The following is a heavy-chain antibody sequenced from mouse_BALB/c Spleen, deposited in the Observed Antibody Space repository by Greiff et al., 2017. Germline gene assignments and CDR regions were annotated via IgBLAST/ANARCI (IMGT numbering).Heavy chain of an antibody. D-gene: IGHD2-3*01. Sequence: VQLQESGAELVRPGASVTLSCKASGYTFTDYEMHWVKQTPVHGLEWIGAIDPETGGTAYNQKFKGKATLTADKSSSTAYMELRSLTSEDSAVYYCTRERDDGYYWFAYWGQGTLVTVSA. CDR3: TRERDDGYYWFAY. V-gene: IGHV1-15*01. CDR2: IDPETGGT. CDR1: GYTFTDYE. J-gene: IGHJ3*01.